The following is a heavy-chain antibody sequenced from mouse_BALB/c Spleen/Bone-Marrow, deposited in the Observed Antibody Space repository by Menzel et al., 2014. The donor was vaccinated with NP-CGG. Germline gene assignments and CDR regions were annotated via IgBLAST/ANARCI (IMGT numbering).Heavy chain of an antibody. J-gene: IGHJ1*01. Sequence: EVQLQESGGGLVQPGGSRKLSCAASGFTFSTFGMHWVRQAPEKGLEWVAYISSGSTAIFYADTLKGRFTISRDNPENTLFLQMTSLRSEDTAMYYCARGGNGDDFDVWGAGTTVTVSS. CDR3: ARGGNGDDFDV. CDR2: ISSGSTAI. D-gene: IGHD4-1*01. CDR1: GFTFSTFG. V-gene: IGHV5-17*02.